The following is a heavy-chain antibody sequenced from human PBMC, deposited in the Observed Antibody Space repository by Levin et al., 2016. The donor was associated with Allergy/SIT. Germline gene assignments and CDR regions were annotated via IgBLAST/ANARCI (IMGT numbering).Heavy chain of an antibody. D-gene: IGHD3-10*01. CDR3: AKLKFNYGSGRYPRPFDC. Sequence: WVRQAPGQGLEWMGSINPDSGVTNYAQTFQDRVTMTRDTSISAAYMELRRLRSDDTAVYYCAKLKFNYGSGRYPRPFDCWGQGTQVTVSS. J-gene: IGHJ4*02. V-gene: IGHV1-2*02. CDR2: INPDSGVT.